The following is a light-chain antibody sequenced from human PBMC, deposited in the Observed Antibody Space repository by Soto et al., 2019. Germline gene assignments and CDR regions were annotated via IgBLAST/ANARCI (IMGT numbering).Light chain of an antibody. V-gene: IGKV3-15*01. CDR1: QIIANN. CDR2: GAS. J-gene: IGKJ1*01. CDR3: QHYNNWPPWT. Sequence: EIVMMQPPATLSVSPGERATLSCRASQIIANNLAWYQQKPGQAPRLLIYGASTRAPGIPARFSGSGSGTEFALTISSLQSEDFAIYYCQHYNNWPPWTFGQGTKVDIK.